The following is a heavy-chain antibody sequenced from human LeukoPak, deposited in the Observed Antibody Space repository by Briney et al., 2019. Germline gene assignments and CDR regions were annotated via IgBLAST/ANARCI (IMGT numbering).Heavy chain of an antibody. CDR1: GGTFSSYA. CDR3: ARDQYCSGGSCYSVYFDY. CDR2: IIPIFGTA. V-gene: IGHV1-69*01. Sequence: SVKVSCKASGGTFSSYAISWVRQAPGQGLEWVGGIIPIFGTANYAQKFQGRVTITADESTSTAYMELSSLRSEDTAVYYCARDQYCSGGSCYSVYFDYWGQGTLVNVSS. J-gene: IGHJ4*02. D-gene: IGHD2-15*01.